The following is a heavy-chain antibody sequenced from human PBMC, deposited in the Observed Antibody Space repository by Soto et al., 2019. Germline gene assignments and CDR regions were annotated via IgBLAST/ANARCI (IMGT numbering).Heavy chain of an antibody. D-gene: IGHD3-22*01. J-gene: IGHJ6*02. CDR1: GGTFSSYA. Sequence: QVQLVQSGAEVKKPGSSVKVSCKASGGTFSSYAISWVRQAPGQGLECMGGIIPIFGTANYAQKFQGRVTITADESTSTAYMELSSLRSEDTAVYYCARPRGYYYDSSGYSAYYYYGMDVWGQGTTVTVSS. CDR2: IIPIFGTA. V-gene: IGHV1-69*01. CDR3: ARPRGYYYDSSGYSAYYYYGMDV.